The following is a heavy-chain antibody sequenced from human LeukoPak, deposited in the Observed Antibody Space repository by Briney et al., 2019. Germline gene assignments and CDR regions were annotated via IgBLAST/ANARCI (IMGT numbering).Heavy chain of an antibody. CDR1: GFTFRGNG. CDR2: ISGSGGST. Sequence: PGGSLRLSCAASGFTFRGNGMHWVRQAPGKGLEWVSAISGSGGSTYYADSVKGRFTISRDNSKNTLYLQMNSLRAEDTAVYYCAKDRGIVGATTIFYYFDYWGQGTLVTVSS. V-gene: IGHV3-23*01. D-gene: IGHD1-26*01. CDR3: AKDRGIVGATTIFYYFDY. J-gene: IGHJ4*02.